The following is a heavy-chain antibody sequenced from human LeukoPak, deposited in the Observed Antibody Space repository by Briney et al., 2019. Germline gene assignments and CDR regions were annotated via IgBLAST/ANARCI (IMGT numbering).Heavy chain of an antibody. CDR3: ARYYDRSGYWSTPHFDY. CDR2: VHYSGST. V-gene: IGHV4-39*07. CDR1: GGSISSSSYF. D-gene: IGHD3-22*01. J-gene: IGHJ4*02. Sequence: SETLALTCNVPGGSISSSSYFWGWIRQPPGKGLEWIGSVHYSGSTYYNPSLKSRVTISVDTSKNQFSLKLSSVTAADTAVYYCARYYDRSGYWSTPHFDYWGQGTLVTVSS.